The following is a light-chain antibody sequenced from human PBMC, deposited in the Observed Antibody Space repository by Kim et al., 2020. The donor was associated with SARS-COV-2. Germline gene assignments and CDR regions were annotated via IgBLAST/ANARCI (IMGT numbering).Light chain of an antibody. CDR2: GAS. CDR1: QTVTSSY. V-gene: IGKV3-20*01. J-gene: IGKJ2*01. CDR3: QQYGSSPPYT. Sequence: EIVLTQSPGTLSLSPGERATLSCRASQTVTSSYLAWYQQKPGQAPRLLIYGASIKVTGIPDRFSGSGSGTDFTLTISRLEPEDYAVYYCQQYGSSPPYTFGQGTKLEI.